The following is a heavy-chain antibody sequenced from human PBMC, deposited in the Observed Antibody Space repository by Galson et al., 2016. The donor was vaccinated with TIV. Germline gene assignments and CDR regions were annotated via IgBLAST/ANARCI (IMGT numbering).Heavy chain of an antibody. D-gene: IGHD2-2*01. CDR1: GYPFTDSW. Sequence: SVKVSCKASGYPFTDSWMHWVRQAPGEGLEWMGWIDPNSGATLYAQKFQGRVTMTRDTSTSTTYVELSRLTSDDTADYYCARGGAIRGLDFWGQGTLVTVSS. V-gene: IGHV1-2*02. CDR3: ARGGAIRGLDF. CDR2: IDPNSGAT. J-gene: IGHJ4*02.